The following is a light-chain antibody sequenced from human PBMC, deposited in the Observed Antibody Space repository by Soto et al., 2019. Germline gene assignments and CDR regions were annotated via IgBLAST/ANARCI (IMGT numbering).Light chain of an antibody. J-gene: IGKJ4*01. CDR3: QYYGASIT. V-gene: IGKV3-20*01. CDR1: QSFSGKY. Sequence: VLTQSPGTLSLSPGEGATLSCRASQSFSGKYLAWYQQNPGQAPRLLIYGVSNRATGIPDKFSGSGSGSDFTLTISRLDPEDFGVYYCQYYGASITFGGGTKVE. CDR2: GVS.